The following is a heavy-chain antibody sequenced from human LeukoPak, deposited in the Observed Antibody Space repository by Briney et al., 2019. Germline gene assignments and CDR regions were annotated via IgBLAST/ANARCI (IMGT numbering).Heavy chain of an antibody. CDR2: IRYDANDK. CDR1: GFTFSTYG. D-gene: IGHD2/OR15-2a*01. J-gene: IGHJ5*02. Sequence: PGGSLRLSCAASGFTFSTYGMHWVRQAPGKGLEWVTFIRYDANDKYYADSVKGRFTISRDNSKNTLYLQMDSLRPEDTAVYYCAKYRSLYCYTTKCRGGFDPWGQGTLDTVSS. CDR3: AKYRSLYCYTTKCRGGFDP. V-gene: IGHV3-30*02.